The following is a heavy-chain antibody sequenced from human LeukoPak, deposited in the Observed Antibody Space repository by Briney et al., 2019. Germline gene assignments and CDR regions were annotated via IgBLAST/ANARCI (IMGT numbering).Heavy chain of an antibody. CDR1: GYSISSGYY. Sequence: PSETLSLTCTVSGYSISSGYYWGWIRQPPGKGLEWIGSIYHSGNTYYNPSLKSRVTISVDTSKNQFSLKLSSVTAADTAVYYCARHKYSSGWPPEGAFDIWGQGTMVTVSS. D-gene: IGHD6-19*01. V-gene: IGHV4-38-2*02. CDR2: IYHSGNT. CDR3: ARHKYSSGWPPEGAFDI. J-gene: IGHJ3*02.